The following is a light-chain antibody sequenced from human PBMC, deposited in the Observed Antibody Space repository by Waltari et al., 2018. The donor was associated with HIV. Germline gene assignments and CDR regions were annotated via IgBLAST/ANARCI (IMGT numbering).Light chain of an antibody. CDR1: NIESKS. Sequence: SYVLIQPPSVSVAPGQTATITCGGNNIESKSVHWYQQKPGQAPVLVVSDDHDRPSGIPERVSGSNAWNTATLTISRVEAGDEADYYCQVWDSSRGLSFVFGSGTKVTVL. V-gene: IGLV3-21*02. CDR3: QVWDSSRGLSFV. J-gene: IGLJ1*01. CDR2: DDH.